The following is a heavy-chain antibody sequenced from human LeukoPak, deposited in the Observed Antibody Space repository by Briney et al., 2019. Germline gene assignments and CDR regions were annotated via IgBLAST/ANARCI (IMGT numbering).Heavy chain of an antibody. CDR3: ARAWNFDY. Sequence: GESLKISCKGSGYSFTSYWIAWVRQMPGRGLEWMVIINPSDSDTRYSPSFQGQVTISADKSISTAYLQWSSLKASDSAMYYCARAWNFDYWGQGTLVTVSS. CDR1: GYSFTSYW. CDR2: INPSDSDT. J-gene: IGHJ4*02. D-gene: IGHD1-1*01. V-gene: IGHV5-51*01.